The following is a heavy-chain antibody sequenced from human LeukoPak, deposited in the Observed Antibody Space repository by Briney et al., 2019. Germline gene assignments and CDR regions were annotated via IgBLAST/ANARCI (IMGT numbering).Heavy chain of an antibody. CDR2: MNPNSGDT. J-gene: IGHJ4*02. Sequence: ASVKVSCKASGYTFTNYDINWVRQATGQGLEWMGRMNPNSGDTGYAQKFQGRVTITGDTSISTAYMELSSLRSEDTAVYYCARGRLNVDLDYWGQGTLVTVSS. CDR3: ARGRLNVDLDY. V-gene: IGHV1-8*03. D-gene: IGHD6-25*01. CDR1: GYTFTNYD.